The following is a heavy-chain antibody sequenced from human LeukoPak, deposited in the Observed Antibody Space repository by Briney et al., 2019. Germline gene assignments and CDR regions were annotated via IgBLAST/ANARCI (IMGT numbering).Heavy chain of an antibody. D-gene: IGHD3-22*01. CDR2: FDPEDGET. V-gene: IGHV1-24*01. CDR1: GYTLTELS. Sequence: ASVKVSCKVSGYTLTELSMHWVQQAPGKGLEWMGGFDPEDGETIYAQKFQGRVTMTEDTSTDTAYMELSSLRSEDTAVYYCATWPLYDSSGYYDYWGQGTLVTVSS. J-gene: IGHJ4*02. CDR3: ATWPLYDSSGYYDY.